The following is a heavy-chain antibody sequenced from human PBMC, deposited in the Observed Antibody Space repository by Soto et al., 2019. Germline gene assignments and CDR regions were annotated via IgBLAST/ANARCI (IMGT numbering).Heavy chain of an antibody. CDR2: INAGNGNT. D-gene: IGHD1-26*01. V-gene: IGHV1-3*01. CDR1: GYTFTSYA. J-gene: IGHJ4*02. CDR3: AGVFSDEKSKYYFDY. Sequence: ASVKVSCKASGYTFTSYAMHWVRQAPGQRLEWMGWINAGNGNTKYSQKFQGRVTITRDTSASTAYMELRSLRSEDTAVYYCAGVFSDEKSKYYFDYWGQGTLVTVSS.